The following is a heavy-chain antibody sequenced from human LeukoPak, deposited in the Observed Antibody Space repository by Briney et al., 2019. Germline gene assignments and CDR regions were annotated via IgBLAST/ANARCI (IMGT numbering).Heavy chain of an antibody. V-gene: IGHV3-48*01. CDR1: GFTFRSYN. J-gene: IGHJ6*03. CDR3: VRGGAAGTNYYYYYYMDV. D-gene: IGHD2-15*01. Sequence: GGSLRLSCAASGFTFRSYNVNWVRQAPGKGLEWVSYITGGSTTIYYADSVKGRFTISRDNAKNSLYLQMNSLRAEDTAVYYCVRGGAAGTNYYYYYYMDVWGKGTTVTVSS. CDR2: ITGGSTTI.